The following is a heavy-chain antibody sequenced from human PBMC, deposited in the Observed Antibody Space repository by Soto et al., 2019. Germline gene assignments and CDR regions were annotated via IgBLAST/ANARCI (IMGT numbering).Heavy chain of an antibody. CDR2: ISAHNGNT. D-gene: IGHD1-1*01. CDR1: GYAFTTYG. Sequence: QVPLVQSGAEVKKPGASVKVSCKGSGYAFTTYGITWVRQAPGQGLEWMGWISAHNGNTNYAQKLQGRVTVTRDTSTSTAYMELRSLRSDDTAVYDSARGRYGDYWGQGALVTVSS. J-gene: IGHJ4*02. V-gene: IGHV1-18*01. CDR3: ARGRYGDY.